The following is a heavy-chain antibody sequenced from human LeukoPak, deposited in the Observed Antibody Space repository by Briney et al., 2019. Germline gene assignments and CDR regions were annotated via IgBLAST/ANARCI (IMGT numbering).Heavy chain of an antibody. CDR2: IKQDGSET. D-gene: IGHD6-19*01. J-gene: IGHJ4*02. CDR3: ARQRGSGCLDY. V-gene: IGHV3-7*01. CDR1: RLTLSNYW. Sequence: GGSLRLSCAASRLTLSNYWMSWVRQALGKGLEWVANIKQDGSETYYVDSVKGRFTISRDNAKNSLSLQMNSLRAEDTAVYYCARQRGSGCLDYWGQGTLVTVSS.